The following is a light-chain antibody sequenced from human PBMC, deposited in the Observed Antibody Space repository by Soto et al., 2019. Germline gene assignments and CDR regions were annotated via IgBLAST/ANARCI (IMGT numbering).Light chain of an antibody. Sequence: EVVLRQSPATLSLSPGTRATLSCRASQSVGSRLAWYQQRPGQAPRLLIFDASNRATGIPARFSGSGSGTDSTLTISSLEPEDFAVYYCQQRIDWRYTFGRGPKLEMK. V-gene: IGKV3-11*01. CDR3: QQRIDWRYT. CDR1: QSVGSR. CDR2: DAS. J-gene: IGKJ2*01.